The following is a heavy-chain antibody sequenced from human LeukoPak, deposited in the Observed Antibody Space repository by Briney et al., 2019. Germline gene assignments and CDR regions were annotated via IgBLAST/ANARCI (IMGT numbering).Heavy chain of an antibody. CDR2: ISYDGSNK. CDR1: GFTFSSYA. D-gene: IGHD3-22*01. V-gene: IGHV3-30*04. J-gene: IGHJ6*02. CDR3: AKDIKGDYYDSTGYSNGMDV. Sequence: PGGSLRLSCAASGFTFSSYAMHWVRQAPGKGLEWVAVISYDGSNKYYADSVKGRFTISRDNSKNTLYLQMNSLRVEDTALYYCAKDIKGDYYDSTGYSNGMDVWGQGTTVTVSS.